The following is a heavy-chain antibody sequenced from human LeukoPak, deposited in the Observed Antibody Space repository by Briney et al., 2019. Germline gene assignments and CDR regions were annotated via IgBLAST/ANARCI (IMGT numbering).Heavy chain of an antibody. CDR2: IYSGGST. V-gene: IGHV3-53*05. Sequence: PGGPLRLPCPASGFTVDSNYMTWVGKAPGKGLGGVSIIYSGGSTYYADSVKGRFTISRDNSKNTLYLQMNSLRAEDTAVYYCAKDYYDFWSGYQYWGQGTLVTVSS. CDR3: AKDYYDFWSGYQY. D-gene: IGHD3-3*01. CDR1: GFTVDSNY. J-gene: IGHJ4*02.